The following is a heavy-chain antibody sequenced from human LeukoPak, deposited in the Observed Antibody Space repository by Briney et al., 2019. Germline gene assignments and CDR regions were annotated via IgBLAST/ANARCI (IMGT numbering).Heavy chain of an antibody. CDR1: GGSISSYY. D-gene: IGHD6-19*01. Sequence: SQTLSLTCTVSGGSISSYYWRWIRQPPRKGLEWTEYIYYSGSTNYNPSLKSRVTISVDTSKNQFSLKLSSVSAADTAVYYCARVGSSGWSRGGDYWYFDLWGRGTLVTVSS. V-gene: IGHV4-59*01. J-gene: IGHJ2*01. CDR3: ARVGSSGWSRGGDYWYFDL. CDR2: IYYSGST.